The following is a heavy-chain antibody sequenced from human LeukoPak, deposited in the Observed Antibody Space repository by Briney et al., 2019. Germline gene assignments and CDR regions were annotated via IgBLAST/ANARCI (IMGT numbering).Heavy chain of an antibody. D-gene: IGHD2-2*03. CDR3: AKDGGLWISAHWGDS. Sequence: PGGSLRLSCTASGFTFSSYTMGWVRQAPGKGLKWVSTISTGGGNTYYADSVQGRFTVSRDDSKNTLYLQMNSLRAEDTAVYYCAKDGGLWISAHWGDSWGRGTLVTVSS. CDR1: GFTFSSYT. CDR2: ISTGGGNT. V-gene: IGHV3-23*01. J-gene: IGHJ4*02.